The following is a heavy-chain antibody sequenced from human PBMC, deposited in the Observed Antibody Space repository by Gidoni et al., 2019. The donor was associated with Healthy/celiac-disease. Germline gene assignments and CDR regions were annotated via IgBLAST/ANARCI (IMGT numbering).Heavy chain of an antibody. CDR1: GGSFSGYY. V-gene: IGHV4-34*01. CDR2: INHSGST. J-gene: IGHJ4*02. CDR3: ARGRITMGRGSIDY. D-gene: IGHD3-10*01. Sequence: HVQLQQWGAGLLKPSATLSLTCAVYGGSFSGYYWSWIRQPPGKGLEWIGEINHSGSTNYNPALKSRVTISVDTSKNQCSLKMSSVTAADTAVYYCARGRITMGRGSIDYWGQGTLVTVSS.